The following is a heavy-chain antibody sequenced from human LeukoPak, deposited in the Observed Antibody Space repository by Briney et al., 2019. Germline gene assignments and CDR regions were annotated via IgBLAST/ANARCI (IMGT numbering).Heavy chain of an antibody. J-gene: IGHJ4*02. CDR1: GFTFTSYT. CDR2: IGTTSTSI. V-gene: IGHV3-21*01. Sequence: SGGSLRLSCAASGFTFTSYTMNWVRQAPGKGLEWVASIGTTSTSIHYADSVKGRFTISRDNAQDSLFLQMNSLGAEDTAVYYCAKAHPGFDYWGQGVLVTVSS. CDR3: AKAHPGFDY.